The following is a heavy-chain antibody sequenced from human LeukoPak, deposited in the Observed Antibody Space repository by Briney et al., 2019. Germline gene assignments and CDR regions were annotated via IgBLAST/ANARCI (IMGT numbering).Heavy chain of an antibody. V-gene: IGHV4-38-2*02. CDR3: ARDLVDSSKGYYYYYMDV. CDR2: IYHSGST. Sequence: SETLSLTCTVSGYSISSGYYWGWIRQPPGKGLEWIGSIYHSGSTYYNPSLKSRVTISVDTSKNQFSLKLSSVTAADTAVYYCARDLVDSSKGYYYYYMDVWGKGTTVTVSS. D-gene: IGHD3-22*01. J-gene: IGHJ6*03. CDR1: GYSISSGYY.